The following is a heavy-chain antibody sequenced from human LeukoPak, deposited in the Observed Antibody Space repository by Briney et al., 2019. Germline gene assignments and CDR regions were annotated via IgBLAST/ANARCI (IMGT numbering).Heavy chain of an antibody. V-gene: IGHV3-7*01. J-gene: IGHJ4*02. CDR1: GFTFSSYG. CDR3: ARGPYGSGSYPYYFDY. D-gene: IGHD3-10*01. CDR2: IKQDGSEK. Sequence: GGSLRLSCAASGFTFSSYGMSWVRQAPGKGLEWVANIKQDGSEKYYVDSVKGRFTISRDNAKNSLYLQMNSLRAEDTAVYYCARGPYGSGSYPYYFDYWGQGTLVTVSS.